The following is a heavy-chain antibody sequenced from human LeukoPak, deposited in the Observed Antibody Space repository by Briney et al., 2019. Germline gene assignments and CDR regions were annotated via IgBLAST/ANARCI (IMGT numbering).Heavy chain of an antibody. CDR2: VNLQGST. J-gene: IGHJ4*02. CDR1: GFTFSTYK. Sequence: GSLRLSCAASGFTFSTYKMTWVRQAPGKGLEWIGEVNLQGSTNYNPSLMGRVAISVDTSENHISLQLTSVTAADTAVYYCAREGGPYRPLDYSGQGTLVTVSS. V-gene: IGHV4-34*01. CDR3: AREGGPYRPLDY.